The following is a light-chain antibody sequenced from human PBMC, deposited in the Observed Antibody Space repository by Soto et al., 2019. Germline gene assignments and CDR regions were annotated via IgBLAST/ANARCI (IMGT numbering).Light chain of an antibody. J-gene: IGLJ1*01. Sequence: QSVLTQPPSVSAAPGQKVTISCSGSSSNIGNNYVSWYQQLPGTAPKLLIYDNNKRPSGIPDRFSGSKSGTSATLGITGLQTGDEADYYCGTWYSSLSAGPYVFGTATKVTVL. V-gene: IGLV1-51*01. CDR1: SSNIGNNY. CDR3: GTWYSSLSAGPYV. CDR2: DNN.